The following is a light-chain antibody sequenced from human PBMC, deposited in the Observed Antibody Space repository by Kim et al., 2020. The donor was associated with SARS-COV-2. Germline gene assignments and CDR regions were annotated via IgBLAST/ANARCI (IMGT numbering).Light chain of an antibody. CDR1: VLAKKY. V-gene: IGLV3-27*01. Sequence: SVSPAQTARITCSGDVLAKKYARWFQQKPGQAPVLVIYKDSERPSGIPERFSGSSSGTTVTLTISGAQVEDEADYYCYSAADNDVVFGGGTQLTVL. CDR3: YSAADNDVV. CDR2: KDS. J-gene: IGLJ2*01.